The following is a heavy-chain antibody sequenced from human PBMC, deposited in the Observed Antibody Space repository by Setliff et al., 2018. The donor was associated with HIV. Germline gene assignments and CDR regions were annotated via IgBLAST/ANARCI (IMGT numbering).Heavy chain of an antibody. D-gene: IGHD3-3*01. J-gene: IGHJ3*02. CDR2: IFYSGIT. CDR1: GDSITSGHFY. V-gene: IGHV4-39*01. CDR3: ARPKTFYDFWGGYYTHGAFKI. Sequence: KPSETLSLTCTVSGDSITSGHFYWGWIRQPPGKGLEWIGSIFYSGITYYNPSLKSRVTISVDTSKNQFSLNLTSVTAADTAVYYCARPKTFYDFWGGYYTHGAFKIWGLGTMVTVSS.